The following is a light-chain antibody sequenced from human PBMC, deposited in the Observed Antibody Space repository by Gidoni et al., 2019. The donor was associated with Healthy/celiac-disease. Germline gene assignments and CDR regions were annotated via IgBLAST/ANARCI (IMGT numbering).Light chain of an antibody. CDR3: QQYDSYSWT. CDR2: EAS. J-gene: IGKJ1*01. CDR1: QSIISW. V-gene: IGKV1-5*03. Sequence: DIQMTQSPSTLSASVGDRVTLTFRASQSIISWLAWYQKKPGKAPKLLIYEASNLEKGVPSRFSGSGSGTEFTFTISSLQPEDFATYYCQQYDSYSWTFGQGTKVEIK.